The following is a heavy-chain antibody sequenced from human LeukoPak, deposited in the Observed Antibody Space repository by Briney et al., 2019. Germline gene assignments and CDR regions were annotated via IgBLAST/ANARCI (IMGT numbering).Heavy chain of an antibody. CDR1: GFSISRGFY. Sequence: SETLSLTCTVSGFSISRGFYWGWIRPPPGKGPEWIGNIHHSGSTYYNPSLRSRVTISVDTSKNQFSLKMTSVTATDTAMYYCASDAPGLLGYWGRGTLVTVSS. CDR3: ASDAPGLLGY. CDR2: IHHSGST. J-gene: IGHJ4*02. V-gene: IGHV4-38-2*02. D-gene: IGHD2-21*02.